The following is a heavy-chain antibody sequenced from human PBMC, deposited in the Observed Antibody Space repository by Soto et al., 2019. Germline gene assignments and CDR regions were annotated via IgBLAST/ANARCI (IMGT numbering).Heavy chain of an antibody. Sequence: VQLVESGGGVVQPGRSLRLSCAASGFTFSSYAMHWVRQAPGKGLEWVAVISYDGSNKYYADSVKGRFTISRDNSKNTLYLQMNSLRAEDTAVYYCARGGGYSNYGHFDYWGQGTLVTVSS. CDR1: GFTFSSYA. D-gene: IGHD4-4*01. CDR3: ARGGGYSNYGHFDY. V-gene: IGHV3-30-3*01. CDR2: ISYDGSNK. J-gene: IGHJ4*02.